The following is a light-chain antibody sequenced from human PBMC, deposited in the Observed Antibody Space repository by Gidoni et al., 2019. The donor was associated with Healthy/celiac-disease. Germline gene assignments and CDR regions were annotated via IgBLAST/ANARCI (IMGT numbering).Light chain of an antibody. J-gene: IGKJ1*01. CDR2: GAS. V-gene: IGKV3-15*01. Sequence: EIVMTQSPATRSVSPGERATLPCRASQSVSSNLAWYQQKPGQAPRLLIYGASTRATGIPARFSGSGSGTEFTLTISSLQSEDFAVYYCQQYNNWPPRWTFGQGTKVEIK. CDR1: QSVSSN. CDR3: QQYNNWPPRWT.